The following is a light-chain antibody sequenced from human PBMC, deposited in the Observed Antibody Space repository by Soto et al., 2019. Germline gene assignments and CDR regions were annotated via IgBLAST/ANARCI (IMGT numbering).Light chain of an antibody. CDR1: QSVXSSSRNKNY. Sequence: DIVMTQSPDSLAVSLGERATINRKSSQSVXSSSRNKNYVAWYQQKPGQPPKLFIYWASTRESGVPDRFSGSGSGTDFTLTISSLQAEDVAVYYCQQYYSTPLTFGQGTKVDIK. J-gene: IGKJ1*01. V-gene: IGKV4-1*01. CDR3: QQYYSTPLT. CDR2: WAS.